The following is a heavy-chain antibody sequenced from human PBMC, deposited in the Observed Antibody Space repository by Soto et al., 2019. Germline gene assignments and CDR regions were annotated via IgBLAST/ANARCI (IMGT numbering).Heavy chain of an antibody. Sequence: LGQSLKISCKGSGYSFTSYWIGWVRQMPGKGLEWMGIIYPGDSDTRYSPSFQGQVTISADKSISTAYLQWSSLKASDTAMYYCARLDCSGGSCYYDAFDIWGQGTMVTVSS. CDR1: GYSFTSYW. D-gene: IGHD2-15*01. CDR2: IYPGDSDT. CDR3: ARLDCSGGSCYYDAFDI. J-gene: IGHJ3*02. V-gene: IGHV5-51*01.